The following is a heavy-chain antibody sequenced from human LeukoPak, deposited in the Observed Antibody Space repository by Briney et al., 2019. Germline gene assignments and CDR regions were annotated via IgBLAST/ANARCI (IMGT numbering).Heavy chain of an antibody. CDR3: ARDGNAYYYDSSGYYLVY. CDR2: ISAYNGNT. V-gene: IGHV1-18*01. D-gene: IGHD3-22*01. Sequence: ASVKVSCKASGYTFTSYGISWVRQAPGQGLEWMGWISAYNGNTNYAQKLQGRVTMTTDTSTSTAYMELRSLRSEDTAVYYCARDGNAYYYDSSGYYLVYWGQGTLVTVSS. J-gene: IGHJ4*02. CDR1: GYTFTSYG.